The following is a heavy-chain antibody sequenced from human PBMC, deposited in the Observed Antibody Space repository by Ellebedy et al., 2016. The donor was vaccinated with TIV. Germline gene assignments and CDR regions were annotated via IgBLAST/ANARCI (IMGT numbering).Heavy chain of an antibody. CDR3: AREGDYGGNFGY. D-gene: IGHD4-23*01. CDR1: GFTFSSFG. J-gene: IGHJ4*02. Sequence: GGSLRLSCAGSGFTFSSFGMNWVRQAPGKGLQWISYISSTSTRISYADSVKGRFTISRDNSKNTLYLLMNSLKPEDTAVYYCAREGDYGGNFGYWGQGTLVTVSS. CDR2: ISSTSTRI. V-gene: IGHV3-48*01.